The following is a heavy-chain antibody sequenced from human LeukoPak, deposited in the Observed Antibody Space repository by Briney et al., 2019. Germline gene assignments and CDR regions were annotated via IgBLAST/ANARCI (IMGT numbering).Heavy chain of an antibody. CDR3: ARDSVVRGRQFDY. CDR2: IYYSGST. V-gene: IGHV4-61*01. CDR1: GDSISSSSYY. J-gene: IGHJ4*02. D-gene: IGHD3-10*01. Sequence: SETLSLTCTVSGDSISSSSYYWSWLRQPPGKGLEWIGYIYYSGSTNYNPSLKSRVTISVDTSKNQFSLKLSSVTAADTAVYYCARDSVVRGRQFDYWGQGTLVTVSS.